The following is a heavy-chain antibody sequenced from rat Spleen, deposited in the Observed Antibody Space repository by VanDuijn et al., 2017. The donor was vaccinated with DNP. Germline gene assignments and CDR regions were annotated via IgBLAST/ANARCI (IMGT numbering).Heavy chain of an antibody. V-gene: IGHV3-1*01. D-gene: IGHD1-5*01. Sequence: WGWIRKFPGNKMEWIGHISYSGRTTYNPSLKSRISITRDTSKNQFFLQLNSVSTEDTATYYCARWKIGPHYFDYWGQGGMVTVSS. CDR3: ARWKIGPHYFDY. J-gene: IGHJ2*01. CDR2: ISYSGRT.